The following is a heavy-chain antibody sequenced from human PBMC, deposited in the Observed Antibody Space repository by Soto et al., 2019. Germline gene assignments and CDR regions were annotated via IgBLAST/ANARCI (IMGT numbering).Heavy chain of an antibody. Sequence: EVQLLESGGGLVQPGGSLRLSCTASGFTFDNYGMSWVRQAPGKELEWVSGIYNSGDYTYYAVSVKGRFTISRDNSRYTLYLPMSSLRAEDTAIYYCAKGTHTGPGYGLDVWGQGTTVTVSS. V-gene: IGHV3-23*01. CDR3: AKGTHTGPGYGLDV. CDR2: IYNSGDYT. J-gene: IGHJ6*02. CDR1: GFTFDNYG. D-gene: IGHD3-22*01.